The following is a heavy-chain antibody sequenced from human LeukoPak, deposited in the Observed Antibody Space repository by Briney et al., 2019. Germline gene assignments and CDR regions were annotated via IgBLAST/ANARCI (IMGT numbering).Heavy chain of an antibody. CDR1: GFTFSSYG. D-gene: IGHD6-13*01. CDR2: IWYDGSNK. Sequence: PGRSLRLSCEASGFTFSSYGMHWVRQAPGKGLEWVAVIWYDGSNKYYADSVKGRFTISGDNSKNTLYLQMNSLRAEDTAVYYCAKEFTYSSSWSYYYYGMDVWGQGTTVTVSS. CDR3: AKEFTYSSSWSYYYYGMDV. J-gene: IGHJ6*02. V-gene: IGHV3-33*06.